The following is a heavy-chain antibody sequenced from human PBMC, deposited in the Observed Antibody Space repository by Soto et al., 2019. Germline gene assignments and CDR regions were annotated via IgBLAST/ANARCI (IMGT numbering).Heavy chain of an antibody. CDR1: GFTFSSYA. CDR3: ARGRVYAIQVLDY. CDR2: ISYDESNK. J-gene: IGHJ4*02. V-gene: IGHV3-30-3*01. Sequence: GGSLRLSCAASGFTFSSYAMHWVRQAPGKGLEWVAVISYDESNKYYADSVKGRFTITRDNSKNTLYLQMSSLRAEDTAVYYCARGRVYAIQVLDYWGQGTLVTVSS. D-gene: IGHD2-8*01.